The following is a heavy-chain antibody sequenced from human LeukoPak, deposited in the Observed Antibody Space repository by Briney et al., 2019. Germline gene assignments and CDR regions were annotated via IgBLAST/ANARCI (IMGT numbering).Heavy chain of an antibody. V-gene: IGHV1-46*01. J-gene: IGHJ4*02. CDR2: INPSGGST. D-gene: IGHD5-18*01. CDR1: GYTFTSYG. CDR3: ARDGQLWSLDY. Sequence: ASVKVSCKASGYTFTSYGISWVRQAPGQGLEWMGIINPSGGSTSYAQKFQGRVTMTRDTSTSTVYMELSSLRSEDTAVYYCARDGQLWSLDYWGQGTLVTVSS.